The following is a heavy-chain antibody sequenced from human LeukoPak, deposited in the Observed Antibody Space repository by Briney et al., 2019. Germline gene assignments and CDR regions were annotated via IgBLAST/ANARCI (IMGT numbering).Heavy chain of an antibody. Sequence: QASETLSLTCAVYGGSFSGYYWSWIRQPPGKGLEWIGEINHSGSTNYNPSLKSRVTISVDTSKNQFSLKLSSVTAADTAVYYCARGRFRLNWFDPWGQGTLVTVSS. CDR2: INHSGST. CDR3: ARGRFRLNWFDP. D-gene: IGHD3-16*01. V-gene: IGHV4-34*01. J-gene: IGHJ5*02. CDR1: GGSFSGYY.